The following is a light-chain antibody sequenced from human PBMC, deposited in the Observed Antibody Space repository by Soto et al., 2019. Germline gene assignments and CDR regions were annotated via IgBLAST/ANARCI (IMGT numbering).Light chain of an antibody. CDR1: QSISSW. Sequence: DIQVTPSPSTLPAFRGGTGTITFRASQSISSWLAWYQQKPGKAPKLLIYDASSLEGGVPSRFSGSGSGTEFTLTISSLQPDDFATYYCQPYNTYSGTFGQGTKV. CDR3: QPYNTYSGT. CDR2: DAS. V-gene: IGKV1-5*01. J-gene: IGKJ1*01.